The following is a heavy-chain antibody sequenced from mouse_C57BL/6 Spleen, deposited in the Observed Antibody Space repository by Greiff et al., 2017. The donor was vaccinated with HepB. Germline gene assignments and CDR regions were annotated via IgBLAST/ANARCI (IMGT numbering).Heavy chain of an antibody. CDR2: ILPGSGST. CDR1: GYTFTGYW. J-gene: IGHJ4*01. Sequence: VQLQQSGAELMKPGASVKLSCKATGYTFTGYWIEWVKQRPGHGLEWIGEILPGSGSTNYTEKFKGKATFTADTSSNTAYMQLSSLTTEDSAIYYCARQRNYDYYYAMDYWGQGTSVTVSS. D-gene: IGHD2-4*01. CDR3: ARQRNYDYYYAMDY. V-gene: IGHV1-9*01.